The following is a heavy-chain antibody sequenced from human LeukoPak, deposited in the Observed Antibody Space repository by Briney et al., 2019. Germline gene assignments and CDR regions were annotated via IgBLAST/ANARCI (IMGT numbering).Heavy chain of an antibody. CDR1: GGSISSYY. D-gene: IGHD3-22*01. Sequence: SETLSLTCTVSGGSISSYYWSWIRQPPGKGLEWIGYIYYSGSTNYNPSLKSRVTISVDTSKNQFSLKLSSVTAADTAVYYRARGVYYDSSGYYLGSYDAFDIWGQGTMVTVSS. CDR3: ARGVYYDSSGYYLGSYDAFDI. J-gene: IGHJ3*02. CDR2: IYYSGST. V-gene: IGHV4-59*01.